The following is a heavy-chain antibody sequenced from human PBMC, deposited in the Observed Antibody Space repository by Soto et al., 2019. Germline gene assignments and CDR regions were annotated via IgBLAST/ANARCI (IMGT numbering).Heavy chain of an antibody. D-gene: IGHD1-20*01. CDR1: GYTFTSYG. J-gene: IGHJ4*02. CDR3: ARSPYPVNWNNALDY. CDR2: ISAYNGNT. Sequence: GASVKVSCKASGYTFTSYGISWVRQAPGQGLEWMGWISAYNGNTNYAQKLQGRVTMTTDTSTSTAYMELRSLRSDDTAVYYCARSPYPVNWNNALDYWGQGPLVRVSS. V-gene: IGHV1-18*01.